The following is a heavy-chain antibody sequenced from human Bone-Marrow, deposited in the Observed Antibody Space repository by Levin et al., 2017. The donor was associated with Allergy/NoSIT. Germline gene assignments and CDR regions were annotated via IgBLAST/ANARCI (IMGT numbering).Heavy chain of an antibody. V-gene: IGHV1-69*01. J-gene: IGHJ4*02. Sequence: KISCKASGGTFSSYAISWVRQAPGQGLEWMGGIIPIFGTANYAQKFQGRVTITADESTSTAYMELSSLRSEDTAVYYCARPRGYSYGYFDYWGQGTLVTVSS. D-gene: IGHD5-18*01. CDR1: GGTFSSYA. CDR3: ARPRGYSYGYFDY. CDR2: IIPIFGTA.